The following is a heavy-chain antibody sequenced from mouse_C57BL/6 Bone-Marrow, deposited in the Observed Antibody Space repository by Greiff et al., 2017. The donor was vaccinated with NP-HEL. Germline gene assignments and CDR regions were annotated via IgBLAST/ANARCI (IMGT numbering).Heavy chain of an antibody. Sequence: EVHLVESGGDLVKLGGSLKLSCAASGFTFSSYGMSWVRQTPDKRLEWVATISSGGSYTYYPDSVKGRFTISRDNAKNTLYLQMSSLKSEDTAMYYCARHYYSNYFDYWGQGTTLTVSS. V-gene: IGHV5-6*01. CDR3: ARHYYSNYFDY. J-gene: IGHJ2*01. D-gene: IGHD2-5*01. CDR1: GFTFSSYG. CDR2: ISSGGSYT.